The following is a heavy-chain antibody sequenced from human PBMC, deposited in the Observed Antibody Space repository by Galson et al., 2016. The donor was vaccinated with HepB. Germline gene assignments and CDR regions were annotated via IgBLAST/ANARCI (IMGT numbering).Heavy chain of an antibody. CDR2: INHSGST. D-gene: IGHD4-17*01. J-gene: IGHJ6*02. Sequence: SETLSLTCAVYGGSFSGYYWSWIRQPPGKGLEWFGEINHSGSTNYNPSLKSRVTISVDTSKNQFSLKLSSVTAADTAVYYCARGRYGDYKGENGMDVWGQGTTVTVSS. CDR3: ARGRYGDYKGENGMDV. CDR1: GGSFSGYY. V-gene: IGHV4-34*01.